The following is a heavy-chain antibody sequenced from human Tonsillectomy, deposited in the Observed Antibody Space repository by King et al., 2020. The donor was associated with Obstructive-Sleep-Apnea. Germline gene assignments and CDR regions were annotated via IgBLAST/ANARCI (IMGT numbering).Heavy chain of an antibody. CDR2: IYSGGST. V-gene: IGHV3-53*04. Sequence: VQLVESGGGLVQPGGSLRLSCAASGFTVSSNYMSWVRQAPGKGLEWVSVIYSGGSTYYADSVKGRFTISRHNSKNTLYLQMNSLRAEDTAVYYCARDGGHYYGSGSYYADYWGQGTLVTVSS. CDR3: ARDGGHYYGSGSYYADY. CDR1: GFTVSSNY. J-gene: IGHJ4*02. D-gene: IGHD3-10*01.